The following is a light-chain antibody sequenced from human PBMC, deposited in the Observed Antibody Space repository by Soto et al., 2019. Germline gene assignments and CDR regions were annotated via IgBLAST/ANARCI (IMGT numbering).Light chain of an antibody. CDR2: GAS. CDR3: HQYGGSPLYT. Sequence: EIVLTQSPGTLSLSPGERATLSCRASQSVSSSYLAWYQQKPGQAPRLLIFGASSRATGIPDRFSGSGSGTDFTLTISRLEPEDFAVYYCHQYGGSPLYTFGQGTKLEIK. CDR1: QSVSSSY. V-gene: IGKV3-20*01. J-gene: IGKJ2*01.